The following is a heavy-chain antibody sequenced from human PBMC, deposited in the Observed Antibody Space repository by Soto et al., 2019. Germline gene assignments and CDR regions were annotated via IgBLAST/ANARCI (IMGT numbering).Heavy chain of an antibody. J-gene: IGHJ5*02. D-gene: IGHD3-22*01. CDR3: ARDRPYYYDSSGYFYWFDP. CDR1: GYTFTIYG. Sequence: ASVKVSCKASGYTFTIYGISWVSQANRQGLEWMGWISAYNGNTNYAQKLQGRVTMTTDTSTSTAYMELRSLRSDDTAVYYCARDRPYYYDSSGYFYWFDPWGQGTLVTAPQ. V-gene: IGHV1-18*01. CDR2: ISAYNGNT.